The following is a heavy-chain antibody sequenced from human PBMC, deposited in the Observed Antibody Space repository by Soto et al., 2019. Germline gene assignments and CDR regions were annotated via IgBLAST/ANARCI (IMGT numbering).Heavy chain of an antibody. Sequence: GGSLRLSCAASGFTFCDYAIHWSRQSPGKGLEWVSGISWNSGNIGYADSVKGRFTISRDNAKNSLYLQMNSLSTEDTALYYCAKDRSPSSSSLDYWGHGTLVTVSS. CDR2: ISWNSGNI. CDR3: AKDRSPSSSSLDY. V-gene: IGHV3-9*01. CDR1: GFTFCDYA. J-gene: IGHJ4*01. D-gene: IGHD6-13*01.